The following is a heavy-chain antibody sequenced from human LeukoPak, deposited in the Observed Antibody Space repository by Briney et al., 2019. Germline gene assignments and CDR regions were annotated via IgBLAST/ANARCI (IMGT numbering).Heavy chain of an antibody. D-gene: IGHD5-12*01. CDR3: ARGFGYSGYGIDY. J-gene: IGHJ4*02. Sequence: SETLSLTCAVYGGSFSGYYWSWIRQPPGKGLEWIGEINHSGNTNYNPSLKSRVTISVDTSKNQFSLKLNSVTAADTAVYYCARGFGYSGYGIDYWSQGTLVTVSS. CDR2: INHSGNT. V-gene: IGHV4-34*01. CDR1: GGSFSGYY.